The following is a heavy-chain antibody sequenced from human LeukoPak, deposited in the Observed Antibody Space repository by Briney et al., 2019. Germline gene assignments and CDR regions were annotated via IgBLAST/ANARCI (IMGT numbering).Heavy chain of an antibody. CDR3: ARGGGDSGSFAFDI. V-gene: IGHV1-18*01. Sequence: GASVKVSCKASGYTFTSYGISWVRQAPGQGLEWMGWISAYNGNTNYAQKLQGRVTITADESTSTAYMELSSLRSEDTAVYYCARGGGDSGSFAFDIWGQGTMVTVSS. CDR1: GYTFTSYG. J-gene: IGHJ3*02. CDR2: ISAYNGNT. D-gene: IGHD4-23*01.